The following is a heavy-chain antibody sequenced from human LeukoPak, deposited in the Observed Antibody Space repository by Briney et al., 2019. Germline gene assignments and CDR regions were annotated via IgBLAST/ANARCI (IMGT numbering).Heavy chain of an antibody. CDR2: ISWDSGNT. CDR3: AKSGQYCSGGSCQNWFDP. J-gene: IGHJ5*02. D-gene: IGHD2-15*01. CDR1: GFTFGTYA. V-gene: IGHV3-9*01. Sequence: GGSLRLSCAASGFTFGTYAMHWVRQAPGTGLEWVSGISWDSGNTHYADSVKGRFTISRDNAKNSLYLQMNSLRVEDTALYYCAKSGQYCSGGSCQNWFDPWGQGTLVTVSS.